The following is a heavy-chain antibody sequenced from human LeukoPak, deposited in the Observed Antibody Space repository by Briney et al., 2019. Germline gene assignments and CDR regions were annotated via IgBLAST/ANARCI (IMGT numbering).Heavy chain of an antibody. CDR3: ARINWNPDY. V-gene: IGHV4-38-2*01. CDR2: IHHSGST. Sequence: SSETLSLTCAVSGYSISRGYHWDWIRQLPGKGLEWIGSIHHSGSTYYNPSLESRVTISVDTSKNQFSLKLSSVTAADTAVYYCARINWNPDYWGQGTLVTVSS. CDR1: GYSISRGYH. D-gene: IGHD1-1*01. J-gene: IGHJ4*02.